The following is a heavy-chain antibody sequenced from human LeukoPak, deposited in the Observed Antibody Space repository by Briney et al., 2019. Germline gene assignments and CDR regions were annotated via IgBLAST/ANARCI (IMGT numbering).Heavy chain of an antibody. Sequence: PGGSLRLSCVASGFTFSSYGMHWVRQAPGKGLEWVAVIWYDGSNKYYADSVKGRFTISRDNSKNTLYLQMNSLRAEDTAVYYCAKDLMDYDILTGYYDYWGQGTLVTVSS. D-gene: IGHD3-9*01. CDR3: AKDLMDYDILTGYYDY. CDR1: GFTFSSYG. J-gene: IGHJ4*02. V-gene: IGHV3-33*06. CDR2: IWYDGSNK.